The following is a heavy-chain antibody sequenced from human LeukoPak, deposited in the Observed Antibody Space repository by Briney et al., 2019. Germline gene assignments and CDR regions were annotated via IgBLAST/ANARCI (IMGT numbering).Heavy chain of an antibody. CDR3: ARMGILWFGESFFDY. D-gene: IGHD3-10*01. J-gene: IGHJ4*02. V-gene: IGHV3-30*03. CDR2: ISYDGSNK. Sequence: GGSLRLSCAASGFTFSSYGMHWVRQAPGKGLEWVAVISYDGSNKYYADSVKGRFTISRDNSKNTLYLQMNSLRAEDTAVYYCARMGILWFGESFFDYWGQGTLVTVSS. CDR1: GFTFSSYG.